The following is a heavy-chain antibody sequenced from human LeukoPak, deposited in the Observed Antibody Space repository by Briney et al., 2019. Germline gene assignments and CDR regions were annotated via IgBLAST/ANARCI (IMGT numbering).Heavy chain of an antibody. D-gene: IGHD2-2*01. CDR1: GGSISSSSYY. CDR2: ISYSGST. Sequence: SETLSLTCTVSGGSISSSSYYWGWIRQPPGKGLEWIGSISYSGSTYYNPSLKSRVTISVDTSKNQFSLKLSSVTAADTAVYYCARGVVPAAYYYYYYMDVWGKGTTVTVSS. J-gene: IGHJ6*03. V-gene: IGHV4-39*07. CDR3: ARGVVPAAYYYYYYMDV.